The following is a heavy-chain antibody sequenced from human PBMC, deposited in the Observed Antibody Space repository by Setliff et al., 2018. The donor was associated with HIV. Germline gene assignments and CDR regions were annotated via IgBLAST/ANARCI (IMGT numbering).Heavy chain of an antibody. J-gene: IGHJ4*02. CDR1: GFIFTDYW. CDR3: ARSRAAGFDY. CDR2: IRQDGSEK. Sequence: GGSLRLSCVASGFIFTDYWMSWVRQAPGKGLEWVANIRQDGSEKYYVDSVKGRFTISRDNAKNSLYLQMNSLRAEDTAVYYCARSRAAGFDYWGQGTLVTVSS. V-gene: IGHV3-7*02. D-gene: IGHD6-13*01.